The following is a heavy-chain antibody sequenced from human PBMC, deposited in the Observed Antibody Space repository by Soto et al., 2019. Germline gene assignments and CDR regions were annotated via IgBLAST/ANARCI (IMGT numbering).Heavy chain of an antibody. CDR3: ASARYCSSTSCLYFDY. V-gene: IGHV1-69*01. D-gene: IGHD2-2*01. CDR1: GGTFSSYA. J-gene: IGHJ4*02. Sequence: QVQLVQSGAEVKKPGSSVKVSCKASGGTFSSYAISWVRQAPGQGLEWMGGIIPIFGTANYAQKFQGRVTSTAVESTSTAYMELRSLRSEVTAVYYCASARYCSSTSCLYFDYWGQGTVVTVSS. CDR2: IIPIFGTA.